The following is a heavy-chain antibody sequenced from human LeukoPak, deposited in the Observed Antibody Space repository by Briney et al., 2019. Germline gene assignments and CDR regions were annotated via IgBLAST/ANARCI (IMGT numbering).Heavy chain of an antibody. CDR2: ISGSGGST. V-gene: IGHV3-23*01. J-gene: IGHJ4*02. Sequence: GGSLRLSCAASGFPFSSYATSWVRQAPAKGLEWVSAISGSGGSTYYADSVKGRFTISRDNSKNTLYLQMNSLRAEDTAVYYCAKDITSGSPYYFDYWGQGTLVTVSS. D-gene: IGHD1-26*01. CDR3: AKDITSGSPYYFDY. CDR1: GFPFSSYA.